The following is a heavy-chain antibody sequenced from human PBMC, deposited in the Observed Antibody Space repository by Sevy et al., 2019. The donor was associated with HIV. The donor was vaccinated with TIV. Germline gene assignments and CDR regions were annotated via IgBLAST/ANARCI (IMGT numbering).Heavy chain of an antibody. CDR3: AKDIYPPTTVLTGYFHG. Sequence: GGSLRLSCAASGFTFDDYAMHWLRQAPGKGLEWVSVINWNGGSIGYADSVKGRFTISRDNAKNSLYLQMNSLRTEDTAVYFCAKDIYPPTTVLTGYFHGWGQGTLVTVSS. CDR2: INWNGGSI. D-gene: IGHD4-17*01. V-gene: IGHV3-9*01. CDR1: GFTFDDYA. J-gene: IGHJ1*01.